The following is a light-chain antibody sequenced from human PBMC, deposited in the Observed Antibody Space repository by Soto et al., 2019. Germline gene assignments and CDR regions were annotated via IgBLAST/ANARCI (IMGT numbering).Light chain of an antibody. Sequence: QSVLTQPASVSGSPGQSITISCAGTSSDVGGYNYVSWYQHHPGKVPQLMIYDVSNRPSGVSNRFSGSKSGNPASLTISGLQPEDEADYYCYSYTTSNTYVFGTGTKVTVL. CDR2: DVS. CDR3: YSYTTSNTYV. V-gene: IGLV2-14*03. CDR1: SSDVGGYNY. J-gene: IGLJ1*01.